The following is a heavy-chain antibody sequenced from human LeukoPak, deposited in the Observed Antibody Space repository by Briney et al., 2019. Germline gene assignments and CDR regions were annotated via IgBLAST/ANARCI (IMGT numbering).Heavy chain of an antibody. CDR3: SRGTVLGPTPLDN. J-gene: IGHJ4*02. D-gene: IGHD1-14*01. CDR1: GFTFSAYA. V-gene: IGHV4-4*08. CDR2: IYSSGST. Sequence: PGGSLRLSCEASGFTFSAYAMTWVRQAPGKGLEWIGNIYSSGSTYYNASLKSRVTISVDTSKSQFSLRLRSVTAADTAVYYCSRGTVLGPTPLDNWGQGTLVTVSS.